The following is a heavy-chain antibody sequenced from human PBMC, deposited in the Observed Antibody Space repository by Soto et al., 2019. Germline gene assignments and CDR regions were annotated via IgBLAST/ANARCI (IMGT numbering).Heavy chain of an antibody. Sequence: QVQLQQWGAGLLKPSETLSLTCAVYGGSFSPYYWSYIRQPPGKGLEWIGEINHSGSTSYYTSLKSRVTISVATSKNQFSLRLNSLTAADTAVYYCARVEVDGTLGYWGQGTRVTVSS. CDR3: ARVEVDGTLGY. CDR1: GGSFSPYY. D-gene: IGHD5-12*01. V-gene: IGHV4-34*01. CDR2: INHSGST. J-gene: IGHJ4*02.